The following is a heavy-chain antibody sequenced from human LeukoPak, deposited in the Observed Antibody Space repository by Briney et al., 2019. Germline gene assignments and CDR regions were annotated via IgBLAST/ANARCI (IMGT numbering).Heavy chain of an antibody. Sequence: GASVKVSCKASGYTFTSYGISWVRQAPGQGLEWMGWISAYNGNTNYAQKLQGRVTMTTDTSTGTAYMELRSLRSDDTAVYYCARDRSITMVRGVDYWGQGTLVTVSS. CDR3: ARDRSITMVRGVDY. CDR2: ISAYNGNT. V-gene: IGHV1-18*01. D-gene: IGHD3-10*01. CDR1: GYTFTSYG. J-gene: IGHJ4*02.